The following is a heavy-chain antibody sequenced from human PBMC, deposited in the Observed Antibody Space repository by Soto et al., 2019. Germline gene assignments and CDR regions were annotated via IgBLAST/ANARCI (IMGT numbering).Heavy chain of an antibody. CDR2: IYYSGST. CDR1: GGSISSYY. CDR3: ARGKYYDSSGYLIRAPFDY. J-gene: IGHJ4*02. Sequence: KPSETLSLTCTVSGGSISSYYWSWIRQPPGKGLEWIGYIYYSGSTNYNPSLKSRVTISVDTSKNQFSLKLSSVTAADTAVYYCARGKYYDSSGYLIRAPFDYWGRGTLVTVS. V-gene: IGHV4-59*01. D-gene: IGHD3-22*01.